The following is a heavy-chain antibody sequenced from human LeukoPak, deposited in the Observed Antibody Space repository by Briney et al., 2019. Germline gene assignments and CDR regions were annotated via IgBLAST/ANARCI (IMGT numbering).Heavy chain of an antibody. CDR3: ARDPRGSYYADY. J-gene: IGHJ4*01. D-gene: IGHD1-26*01. CDR2: IIPIFGTA. V-gene: IGHV1-69*01. Sequence: SVKVSCKASGGTFSNYAISWVRQAPGQGLEWMGGIIPIFGTANYAQKFQGRVTITADESTSTAYMELSSLRSEDTAVYYCARDPRGSYYADYWGQGTLVTVSS. CDR1: GGTFSNYA.